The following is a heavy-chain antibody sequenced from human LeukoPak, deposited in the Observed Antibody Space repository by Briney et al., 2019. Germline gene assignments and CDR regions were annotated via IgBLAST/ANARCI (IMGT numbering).Heavy chain of an antibody. CDR2: IYTSGST. D-gene: IGHD5-18*01. V-gene: IGHV4-61*02. J-gene: IGHJ4*02. Sequence: PSETLSLTCTVSGDSISSGSYYWSWIRQPAGTGLEWIGRIYTSGSTNYNPSLKSRVTISVDTSKNQFSLKLSTVTAADTAVYYCASGYTLFDYWGQGTLVTVSS. CDR3: ASGYTLFDY. CDR1: GDSISSGSYY.